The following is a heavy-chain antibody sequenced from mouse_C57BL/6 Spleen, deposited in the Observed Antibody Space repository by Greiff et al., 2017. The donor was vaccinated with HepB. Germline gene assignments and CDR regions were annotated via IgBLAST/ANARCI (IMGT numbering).Heavy chain of an antibody. Sequence: VKLMESGPELVKPGASVKISCKASGYAFSSSWMNWVKQRPGKGLEWIGRIYPGDGDTNYNGKFKGKATLTADKSSSTAYMQLSSLTSEDSAVYFCAGSGGILRSLDYWGQGTTLTVSS. J-gene: IGHJ2*01. CDR2: IYPGDGDT. CDR1: GYAFSSSW. D-gene: IGHD1-1*01. V-gene: IGHV1-82*01. CDR3: AGSGGILRSLDY.